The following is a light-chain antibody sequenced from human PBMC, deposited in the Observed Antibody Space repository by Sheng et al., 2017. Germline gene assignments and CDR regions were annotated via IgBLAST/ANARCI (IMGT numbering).Light chain of an antibody. CDR1: QSVSTY. J-gene: IGKJ1*01. CDR2: DAS. V-gene: IGKV3-20*01. CDR3: QQYGSSPWT. Sequence: EIVLTQSPATLSLSPGERATLSCRASQSVSTYLAWYQHKPGQAPRLLIYDASSRATGIPARFSGSGSGTDFTLTISRLEPEDFAVYYCQQYGSSPWTFGQGTKVEIK.